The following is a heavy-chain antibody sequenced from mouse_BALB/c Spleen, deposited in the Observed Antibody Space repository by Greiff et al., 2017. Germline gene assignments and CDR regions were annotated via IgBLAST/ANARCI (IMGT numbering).Heavy chain of an antibody. CDR1: GFTFSSFG. CDR2: ISSGSSTI. Sequence: EVKVVESGGGLVQPGGSRKLSCAASGFTFSSFGMHWVRQAPEKGLAWVAYISSGSSTIYYADTVKGRFTISSDNPKNTLFLQMTSLRSEDTAMYDCARSEYRYEAWFAYWGQGTLVTVSA. D-gene: IGHD2-14*01. V-gene: IGHV5-17*02. J-gene: IGHJ3*01. CDR3: ARSEYRYEAWFAY.